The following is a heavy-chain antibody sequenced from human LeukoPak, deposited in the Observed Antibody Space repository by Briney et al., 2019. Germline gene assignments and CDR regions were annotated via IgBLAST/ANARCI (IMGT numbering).Heavy chain of an antibody. CDR3: AKERWTTTAFDY. V-gene: IGHV3-23*01. D-gene: IGHD4-23*01. J-gene: IGHJ4*02. CDR2: ISGSGGST. Sequence: GGSLRLSCAASGLTFSNYAMKWVRQAPGKGLEWVSAISGSGGSTYYADSVKGRFTVSRDNSKNTLYLQMNSLRGEDTAVYYCAKERWTTTAFDYWGQGTLVTVSS. CDR1: GLTFSNYA.